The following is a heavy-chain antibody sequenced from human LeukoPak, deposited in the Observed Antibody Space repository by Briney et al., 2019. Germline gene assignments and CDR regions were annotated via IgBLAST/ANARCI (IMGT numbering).Heavy chain of an antibody. CDR3: AASLGPRDY. V-gene: IGHV3-30*04. D-gene: IGHD7-27*01. J-gene: IGHJ4*02. CDR1: GLIFSSYA. Sequence: GGSLRLSCAASGLIFSSYAMHWVRQAPGKGLEWVAVISFDGDNDYYAASVMGRFTISRDNSKNTLYLQMDSLTVEDTALYYCAASLGPRDYWGQGIPVTVSS. CDR2: ISFDGDND.